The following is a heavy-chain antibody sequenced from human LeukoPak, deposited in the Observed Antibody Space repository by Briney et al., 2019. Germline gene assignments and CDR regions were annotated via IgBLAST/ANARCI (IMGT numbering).Heavy chain of an antibody. Sequence: PGGSLRLSCVASGITFSSYTINWVRQAPGKGLEWVSSISSSSTYIYYADSVKGRFTISRDNAKNSLYLQMNSLRAEDTAVYYCARVGPCTSCYAYFDYWGQGTLVTVSS. CDR1: GITFSSYT. CDR2: ISSSSTYI. CDR3: ARVGPCTSCYAYFDY. J-gene: IGHJ4*02. D-gene: IGHD2-2*01. V-gene: IGHV3-21*01.